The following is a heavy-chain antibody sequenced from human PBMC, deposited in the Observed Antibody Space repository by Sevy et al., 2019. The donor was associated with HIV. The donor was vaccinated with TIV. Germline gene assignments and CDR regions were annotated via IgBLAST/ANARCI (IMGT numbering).Heavy chain of an antibody. CDR1: GYRFTDYW. Sequence: GESLKISCKGSGYRFTDYWIVWVRQMPGKGLEWMGIIYPGDSDTTYSPSFQGQVTISVDKSISTAYLHWRSLKASDTAIFYCARGARGTLPSYYYYPMDVWGQGTTVTVSS. V-gene: IGHV5-51*01. D-gene: IGHD1-1*01. CDR2: IYPGDSDT. J-gene: IGHJ6*02. CDR3: ARGARGTLPSYYYYPMDV.